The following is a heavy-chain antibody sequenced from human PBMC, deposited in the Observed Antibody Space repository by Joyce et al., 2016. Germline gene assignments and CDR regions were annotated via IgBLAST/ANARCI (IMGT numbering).Heavy chain of an antibody. V-gene: IGHV1-18*01. Sequence: QVQLVQSGSEVKKPGASVEVSCKASGYIFTTYGISWVRRAPEQGFEWMGGISANHGNTKYAQKFQGRVTMTIDTSTSTAYMELESLRSDDTAVYYWARDIHYYNSSGYYWGAFDIWGQGTMVSVSS. CDR2: ISANHGNT. D-gene: IGHD3-22*01. J-gene: IGHJ3*02. CDR1: GYIFTTYG. CDR3: ARDIHYYNSSGYYWGAFDI.